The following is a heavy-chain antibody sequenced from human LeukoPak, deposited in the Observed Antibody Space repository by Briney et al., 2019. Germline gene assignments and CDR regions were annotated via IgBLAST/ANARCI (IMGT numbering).Heavy chain of an antibody. CDR1: GITLSNYG. V-gene: IGHV3-23*01. CDR3: AKVPATSPYQNWYFDL. D-gene: IGHD3-10*01. J-gene: IGHJ2*01. Sequence: GGSLRLSCAVSGITLSNYGMSWVRQAPGKGLEWVAGISDSGGRTNYADSVKGRFTISRDNSRNTLYLQMNSLRAEDTAVYYCAKVPATSPYQNWYFDLWGRGTPVTISS. CDR2: ISDSGGRT.